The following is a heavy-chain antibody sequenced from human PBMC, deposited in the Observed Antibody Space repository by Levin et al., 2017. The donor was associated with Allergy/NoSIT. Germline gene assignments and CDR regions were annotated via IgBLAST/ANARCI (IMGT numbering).Heavy chain of an antibody. J-gene: IGHJ4*02. CDR2: INHSGST. CDR1: GGSFSGYY. CDR3: ARSGWYRGVRIDY. V-gene: IGHV4-34*01. Sequence: SETLSLTCAVYGGSFSGYYWSWIRQPPGKGLEWIGEINHSGSTNYNPSLKSRVTISVDTSKNQFSLKLSSVTAADTAVYYCARSGWYRGVRIDYWGQGTLVTVSS. D-gene: IGHD6-19*01.